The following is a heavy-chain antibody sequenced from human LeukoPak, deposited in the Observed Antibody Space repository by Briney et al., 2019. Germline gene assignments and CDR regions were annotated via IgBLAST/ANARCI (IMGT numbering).Heavy chain of an antibody. CDR3: ARAGGRGYSYGQGYYGMDV. D-gene: IGHD5-18*01. CDR2: ISPIFGTA. CDR1: GGTFSSYA. Sequence: SVKVSCKASGGTFSSYAIGWVRQAPGQRLEWMGGISPIFGTANYAQKFQGRVTITADESTSTAYMELSSLRSEDTAVYYCARAGGRGYSYGQGYYGMDVWGQGTTVTVSS. J-gene: IGHJ6*02. V-gene: IGHV1-69*13.